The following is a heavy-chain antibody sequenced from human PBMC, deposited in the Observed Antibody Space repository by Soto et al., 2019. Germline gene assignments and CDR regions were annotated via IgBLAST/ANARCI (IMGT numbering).Heavy chain of an antibody. D-gene: IGHD2-8*01. CDR1: GGTFSSYA. V-gene: IGHV1-69*13. Sequence: SVKVSCKASGGTFSSYAISWVRQAPGQGREWMGGIIPIFGTANYAQKFQGRVTITADESTSTADMELSSLRSEGTAVYYCARDRSGNNCVCYSCHSYGMDVWGQGTTVTVSS. CDR3: ARDRSGNNCVCYSCHSYGMDV. CDR2: IIPIFGTA. J-gene: IGHJ6*02.